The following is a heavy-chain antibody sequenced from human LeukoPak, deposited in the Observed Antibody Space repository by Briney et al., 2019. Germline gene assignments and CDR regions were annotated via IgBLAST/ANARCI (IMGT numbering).Heavy chain of an antibody. CDR3: ARSSITTVRGVIKSTTSWYHYYNMDV. Sequence: GGSLRLSCGASGFTFDDYWMSWVRQAPGQGLEWVANINQDGSEKYYLDSAKGRFTISRDNARNSLYLQMNSLRAEDTAVYYCARSSITTVRGVIKSTTSWYHYYNMDVWGKGTTVTVSS. CDR1: GFTFDDYW. D-gene: IGHD3-10*01. CDR2: INQDGSEK. V-gene: IGHV3-7*01. J-gene: IGHJ6*03.